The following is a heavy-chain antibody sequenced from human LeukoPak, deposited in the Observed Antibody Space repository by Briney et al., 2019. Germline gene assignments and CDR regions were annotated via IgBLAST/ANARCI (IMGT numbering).Heavy chain of an antibody. CDR2: ISGSGGST. Sequence: PGGSLRLSCAASGFTFSSYAMSWVRQAPGKGLEWVSVISGSGGSTYYADSVKGRFTISRDNSKNTLYLQMNSLRAEDTAVYYCARDRYGSGSYYYSWGQGTLVTVSS. CDR3: ARDRYGSGSYYYS. J-gene: IGHJ4*02. CDR1: GFTFSSYA. V-gene: IGHV3-23*01. D-gene: IGHD3-10*01.